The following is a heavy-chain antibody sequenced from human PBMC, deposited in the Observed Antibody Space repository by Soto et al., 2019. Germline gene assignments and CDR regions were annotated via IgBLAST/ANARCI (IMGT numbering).Heavy chain of an antibody. CDR2: IYYSGST. CDR1: GGSISSYY. Sequence: SETLSLTCTVSGGSISSYYWSWIRQPPWKGLEWIGYIYYSGSTNYNPSLKSRVTISVDTSKNQFSLKLSSVTAADTAVYYCAREWSSSSWFDPWGQGTLVTVSS. J-gene: IGHJ5*02. CDR3: AREWSSSSWFDP. V-gene: IGHV4-59*01. D-gene: IGHD6-6*01.